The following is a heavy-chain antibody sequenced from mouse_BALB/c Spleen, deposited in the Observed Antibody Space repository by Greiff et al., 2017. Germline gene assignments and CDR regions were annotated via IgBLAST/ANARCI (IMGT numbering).Heavy chain of an antibody. J-gene: IGHJ2*01. V-gene: IGHV3-2*02. CDR2: ISYSGST. Sequence: DVKLVESGPGLVKPSQSLSLTCTVTGYSITSDYAWNWIRQFPGNKLEWMGYISYSGSTSYNPSLKSRISITRDTSKNQFFLQLNSVTTEDTATYYCARGGLRGYFDYWGQGTTLTVSS. CDR3: ARGGLRGYFDY. D-gene: IGHD2-2*01. CDR1: GYSITSDYA.